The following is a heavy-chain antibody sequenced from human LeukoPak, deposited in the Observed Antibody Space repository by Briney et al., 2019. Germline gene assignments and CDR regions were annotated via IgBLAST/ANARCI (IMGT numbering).Heavy chain of an antibody. CDR1: GFTFSDYY. CDR2: ISSSGSTI. V-gene: IGHV3-11*04. CDR3: ATASSSGWYSAYYYYYMDV. Sequence: GRSLRLSCAASGFTFSDYYMSWIRQAPGKGLEWVSYISSSGSTIYYADSVKGRFTISRDNAKNSLYLQMNSLRAEDTAVYYCATASSSGWYSAYYYYYMDVWGKGTTVTVSS. D-gene: IGHD6-19*01. J-gene: IGHJ6*03.